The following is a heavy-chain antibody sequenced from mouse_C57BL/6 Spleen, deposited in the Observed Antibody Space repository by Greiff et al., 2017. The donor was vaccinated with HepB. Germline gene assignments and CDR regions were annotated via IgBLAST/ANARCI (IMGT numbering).Heavy chain of an antibody. V-gene: IGHV5-6*01. CDR3: ARQAAQVPFAY. CDR2: ISSGGSYT. J-gene: IGHJ3*01. Sequence: EVMLVESGGDLVKPGGYLKLSCAASGFTFSSYGMSWVRQTPDKRLEWVATISSGGSYTYYPDSVKGRFTISRDNAKNTLYLQMSSLKSEDTAMYYCARQAAQVPFAYWGQGTLVTVSA. CDR1: GFTFSSYG. D-gene: IGHD3-2*02.